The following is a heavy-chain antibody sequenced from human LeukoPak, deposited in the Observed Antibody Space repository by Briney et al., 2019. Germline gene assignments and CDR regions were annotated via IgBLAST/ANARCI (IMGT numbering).Heavy chain of an antibody. CDR1: GFTFSSYG. CDR3: ARDWPGKLPDY. Sequence: TGGSLRLSCAASGFTFSSYGMHWVRQAPGKGLEWVAVIWYDGSNKYYADSVKGRFTISRDNSKNTLYLQMNSLRAEDTAVYYCARDWPGKLPDYWGQGTLVTVSS. J-gene: IGHJ4*02. V-gene: IGHV3-33*01. CDR2: IWYDGSNK. D-gene: IGHD1-26*01.